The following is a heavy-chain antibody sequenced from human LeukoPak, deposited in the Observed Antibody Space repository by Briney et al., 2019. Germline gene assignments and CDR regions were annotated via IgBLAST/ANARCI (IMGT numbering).Heavy chain of an antibody. J-gene: IGHJ4*02. CDR1: GGSMSDYY. CDR3: ARGSDWNYDYFDY. Sequence: SETLSLTCTVSGGSMSDYYWSWLRQSAGKGLEWIGRIYTSGTAYNNPSLHSRVTLSLDTSKGQFSLKLRSVTAADTARYFCARGSDWNYDYFDYWGQGTLVTVSS. V-gene: IGHV4-4*07. D-gene: IGHD1-7*01. CDR2: IYTSGTA.